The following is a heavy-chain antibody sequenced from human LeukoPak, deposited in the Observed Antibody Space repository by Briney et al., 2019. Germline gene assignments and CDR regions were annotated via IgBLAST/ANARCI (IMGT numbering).Heavy chain of an antibody. Sequence: ASVKVSCKASGYTFSSYDINWVRQAAGQGLEWMGWMNPISGNTGYAPKFQGRITITRDTSINTAYMDLTNLRSEDTAVYYCALEVYYSDNSAFDYWGQGTLVTVSS. CDR1: GYTFSSYD. CDR3: ALEVYYSDNSAFDY. CDR2: MNPISGNT. D-gene: IGHD4-11*01. J-gene: IGHJ4*01. V-gene: IGHV1-8*01.